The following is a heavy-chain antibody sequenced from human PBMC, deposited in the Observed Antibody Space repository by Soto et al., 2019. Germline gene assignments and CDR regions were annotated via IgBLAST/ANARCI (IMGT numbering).Heavy chain of an antibody. D-gene: IGHD6-19*01. CDR3: AKGGGSYTTGWYNDY. Sequence: QVQLQESGPGLVKPSETMSLTCTVSGVSISNSYCSWVRQPPGEGLEWIGHIWDSGSTNYNPSLRSRFTMSVDTSKNQVSLKLSSVTATDTAVYYGAKGGGSYTTGWYNDYWGQGTLVTVSS. V-gene: IGHV4-4*08. J-gene: IGHJ4*02. CDR2: IWDSGST. CDR1: GVSISNSY.